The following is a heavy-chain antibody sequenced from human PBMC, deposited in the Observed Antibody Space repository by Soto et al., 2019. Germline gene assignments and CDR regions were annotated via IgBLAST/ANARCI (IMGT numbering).Heavy chain of an antibody. CDR1: GGSISSYY. V-gene: IGHV4-59*08. D-gene: IGHD5-18*01. J-gene: IGHJ4*02. Sequence: QVQLQESGPGLVKPSETLSLTCTVSGGSISSYYWSWIRQPPGKGLEWIGYIYYSGSTNYNPSLKSRVTISVDTSKNQFSLKLSSVTAADTAVYYCARSPWGTAMVHLYFDYWGQGTLVTVSS. CDR3: ARSPWGTAMVHLYFDY. CDR2: IYYSGST.